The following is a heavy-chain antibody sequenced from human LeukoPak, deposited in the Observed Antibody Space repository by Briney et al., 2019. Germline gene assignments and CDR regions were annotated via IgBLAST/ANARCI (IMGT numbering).Heavy chain of an antibody. CDR1: GITVSTNY. V-gene: IGHV3-66*01. D-gene: IGHD3-22*01. J-gene: IGHJ3*02. CDR2: IYSGGAT. CDR3: ARVGSSGYHYAFDI. Sequence: GGSLRLSCAASGITVSTNYMSWVRQAPGKGLEWVSIIYSGGATFYADSVKGRFTISRENSKNTLWLQMNSLRAEDTAVYYCARVGSSGYHYAFDIWGQGTMVTVSS.